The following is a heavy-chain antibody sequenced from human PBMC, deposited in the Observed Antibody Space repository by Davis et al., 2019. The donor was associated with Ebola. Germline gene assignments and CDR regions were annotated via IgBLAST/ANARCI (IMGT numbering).Heavy chain of an antibody. CDR1: GGSISSYY. Sequence: SETLSLTCNVSGGSISSYYWSWIRQPPGKGLEWIGYIFYSGSTSYNPSLKSRVTMSIDTSKKQFSLKLTSVTPADTAVYYCANDDYWGQGILVTVSS. CDR2: IFYSGST. V-gene: IGHV4-59*01. D-gene: IGHD5-12*01. J-gene: IGHJ4*02. CDR3: ANDDY.